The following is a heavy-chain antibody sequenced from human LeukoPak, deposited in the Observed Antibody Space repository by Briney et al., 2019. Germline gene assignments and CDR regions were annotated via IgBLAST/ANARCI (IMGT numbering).Heavy chain of an antibody. J-gene: IGHJ5*02. CDR1: GGSISSSNW. D-gene: IGHD6-13*01. V-gene: IGHV4-4*02. CDR3: ARMHRLSWYEDWFDP. Sequence: SGTLSLTCAVSGGSISSSNWWSWVRQPPGKGLEWIGEIYHSGSTNYNPSLKSRLTISVDKSKNQFSLKLNSVTAADTAVYYCARMHRLSWYEDWFDPWGQGTLVTVSP. CDR2: IYHSGST.